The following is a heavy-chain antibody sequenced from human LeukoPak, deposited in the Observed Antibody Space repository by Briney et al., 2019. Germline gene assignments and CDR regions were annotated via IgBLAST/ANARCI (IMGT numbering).Heavy chain of an antibody. CDR1: GFTFSSYS. J-gene: IGHJ5*02. Sequence: QPGGSLRLSCAASGFTFSSYSMNWVRQAPGQGLVWVSRINTDGSRIYYADSVKGRFTISRDNAKNTVYLEMNSLRAEGTAVYYCAKDLLAWGQGTLVTVSS. CDR3: AKDLLA. CDR2: INTDGSRI. V-gene: IGHV3-74*01.